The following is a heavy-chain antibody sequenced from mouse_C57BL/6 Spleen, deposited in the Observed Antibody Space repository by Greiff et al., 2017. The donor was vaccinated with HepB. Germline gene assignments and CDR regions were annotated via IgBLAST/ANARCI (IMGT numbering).Heavy chain of an antibody. CDR1: GFTFSDYG. Sequence: VQLKESGGGLVKPGGSLKLSCAASGFTFSDYGMHWVRQAPEKGLEWVAYISSGSSTIYYADTVKGRFTISRDNAKHTLFLQMTSLRSEDTAMYYCARIFYYGNYVGAMDYWGQGTAVTVSS. D-gene: IGHD2-1*01. CDR3: ARIFYYGNYVGAMDY. V-gene: IGHV5-17*01. CDR2: ISSGSSTI. J-gene: IGHJ4*01.